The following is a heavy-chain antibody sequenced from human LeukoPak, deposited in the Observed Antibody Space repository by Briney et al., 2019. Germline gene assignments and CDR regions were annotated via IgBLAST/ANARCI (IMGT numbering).Heavy chain of an antibody. CDR2: INHSGST. Sequence: SETLSLTCAVYGGSFSGYYWSWIRQPPGKGLEWIGEINHSGSTNYNPSLKSRVTISVDTSKNQFSLKLISVTAADTAVYYCARGYCSGGTCYGYFDLWGRGTLVTVSS. V-gene: IGHV4-34*01. CDR3: ARGYCSGGTCYGYFDL. D-gene: IGHD2-15*01. CDR1: GGSFSGYY. J-gene: IGHJ2*01.